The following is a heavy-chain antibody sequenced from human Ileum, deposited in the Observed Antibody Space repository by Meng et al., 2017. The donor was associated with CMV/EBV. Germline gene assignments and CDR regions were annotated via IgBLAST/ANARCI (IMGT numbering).Heavy chain of an antibody. CDR3: AREDAGSVIGGFDS. D-gene: IGHD3-16*01. Sequence: GESLKISCSGSGFTFSSYEMNWVRQAPGKGLEWVSYISSSGTYIYYGDSVKGRFTISRDNAKNSLYLQMNSLRTDDTAVYYCAREDAGSVIGGFDSWGQGTLVTVSS. CDR2: ISSSGTYI. V-gene: IGHV3-48*03. J-gene: IGHJ4*02. CDR1: GFTFSSYE.